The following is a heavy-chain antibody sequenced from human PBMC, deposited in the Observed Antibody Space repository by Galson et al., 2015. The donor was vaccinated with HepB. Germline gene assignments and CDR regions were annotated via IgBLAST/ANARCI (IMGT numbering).Heavy chain of an antibody. Sequence: SVKVSCKASGYTFTSYDINWVRQATGQGLEWMGWMNPNSGNTGYAQKFQGRVTMTRNTSISTAYMELSSLRSEDTAVYYCARGRRHIVVPGVYWGQGTLVTVSS. CDR3: ARGRRHIVVPGVY. CDR2: MNPNSGNT. J-gene: IGHJ4*02. V-gene: IGHV1-8*01. D-gene: IGHD2-2*01. CDR1: GYTFTSYD.